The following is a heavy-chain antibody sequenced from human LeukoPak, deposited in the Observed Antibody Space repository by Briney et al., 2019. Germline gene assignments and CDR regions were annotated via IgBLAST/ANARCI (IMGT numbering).Heavy chain of an antibody. D-gene: IGHD6-19*01. CDR3: AKEPPGWGGGLDY. V-gene: IGHV3-30*04. CDR2: ISYDGSNE. J-gene: IGHJ4*02. Sequence: PGGSLRLSCAASGFTFSSYVMHWVRQAPGKGLEWVAIISYDGSNEYYADSVKGRFTISRDNSKNTLYLQMNSRRAEDTAVYYWAKEPPGWGGGLDYWGQGTLVTVSS. CDR1: GFTFSSYV.